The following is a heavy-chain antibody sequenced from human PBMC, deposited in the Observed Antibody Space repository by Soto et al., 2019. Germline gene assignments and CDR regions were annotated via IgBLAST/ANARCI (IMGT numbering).Heavy chain of an antibody. CDR1: GGSFSGYY. V-gene: IGHV4-34*01. Sequence: QVQLQQWGAGLLKPSETLSLTCAVYGGSFSGYYWSWIRQPPGKGLEWIGEINHSGSTNYNPSLKSRVTISVDTSKNQFSLKLSSVTAADTAVYYCARRGITMVRGVKHNWFDPWGQGTLVTVSS. CDR2: INHSGST. D-gene: IGHD3-10*01. CDR3: ARRGITMVRGVKHNWFDP. J-gene: IGHJ5*02.